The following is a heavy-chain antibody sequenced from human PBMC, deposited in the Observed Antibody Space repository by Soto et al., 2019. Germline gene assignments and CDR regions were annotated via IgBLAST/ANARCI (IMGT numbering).Heavy chain of an antibody. CDR1: SGSMNDYY. V-gene: IGHV4-4*07. Sequence: QVQLQESGPRVVKPSGTLSLTCTVSSGSMNDYYLTWIRQPAGKGLECIGRIFTSGSTNYNPSLRRRVTMSVDTSKTRFSLRLTSGTAADTAVYYCARLKGDGFDTWGQGTRVTVSS. J-gene: IGHJ3*02. CDR3: ARLKGDGFDT. CDR2: IFTSGST.